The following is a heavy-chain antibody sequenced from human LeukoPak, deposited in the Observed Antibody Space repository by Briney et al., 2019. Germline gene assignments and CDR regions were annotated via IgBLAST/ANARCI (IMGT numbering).Heavy chain of an antibody. CDR2: INANSGGT. CDR3: AGANWAAGDPFDY. J-gene: IGHJ4*02. Sequence: GASVKVSCKASGYTFTGYYIHWVRQAPGQGLDWMGWINANSGGTSYAQKFQDRVTMTRDTSISTAYMDLTRLTSDGTAVYFCAGANWAAGDPFDYWGQGTLVAVSS. V-gene: IGHV1-2*02. D-gene: IGHD7-27*01. CDR1: GYTFTGYY.